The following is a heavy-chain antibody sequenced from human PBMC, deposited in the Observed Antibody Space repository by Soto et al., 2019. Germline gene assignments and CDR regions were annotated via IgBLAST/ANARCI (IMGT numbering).Heavy chain of an antibody. V-gene: IGHV1-3*04. Sequence: ASVKVSCKASGITFSTYAIHWVRQAPGQSLEWMGWINTGNGNTRYSQNFQGRVTITRDTSASTAYMELSSLRSEDTAVYYCARDYYKYYDSSGYYRSPAYWGQGTLVTVSS. CDR3: ARDYYKYYDSSGYYRSPAY. J-gene: IGHJ4*02. CDR2: INTGNGNT. D-gene: IGHD3-22*01. CDR1: GITFSTYA.